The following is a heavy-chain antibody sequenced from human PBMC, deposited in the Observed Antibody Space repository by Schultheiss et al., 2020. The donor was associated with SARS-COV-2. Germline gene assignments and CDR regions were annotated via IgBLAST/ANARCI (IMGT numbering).Heavy chain of an antibody. V-gene: IGHV4-39*07. D-gene: IGHD6-19*01. Sequence: SETLSLTCTVSGGSISSSSYYWGWIRQPPGKGLEWIGSLYHSGNTHYNPSLKSRVTISVDTSKNQFSLKLSSVTAADTAVYYCARGFIAVAGVNWFDPWGQGTLVTVSS. CDR1: GGSISSSSYY. CDR3: ARGFIAVAGVNWFDP. CDR2: LYHSGNT. J-gene: IGHJ5*02.